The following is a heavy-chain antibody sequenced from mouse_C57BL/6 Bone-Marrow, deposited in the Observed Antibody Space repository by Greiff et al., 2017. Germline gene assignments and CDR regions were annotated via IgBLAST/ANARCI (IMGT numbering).Heavy chain of an antibody. CDR1: GFSSTSSG. CDR2: IWSGGST. D-gene: IGHD1-1*01. J-gene: IGHJ1*03. CDR3: ASGYCGSSSCWYFPV. Sequence: QVQLQQSGPGLVQSSQSLSITCTVSGFSSTSSGAHCVRQSPGKGLEWLGVIWSGGSTDYNAAFISRLSISKDNSTSQVFFKLHSLQAADTALSFWASGYCGSSSCWYFPVRGT. V-gene: IGHV2-2*01.